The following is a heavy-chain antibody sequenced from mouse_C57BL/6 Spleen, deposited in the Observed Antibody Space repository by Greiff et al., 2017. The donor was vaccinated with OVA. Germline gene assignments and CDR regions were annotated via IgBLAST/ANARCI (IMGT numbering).Heavy chain of an antibody. CDR3: ADYYGSSYAMDY. Sequence: QVQLQQSGAELARPGASVKLSCKASGYTFTSYGISWVKQRTGQGLEWIGEIYPRSGNTYYNEKFKGKATLTADKSSSTAYMELRSLTSEDSAVDFCADYYGSSYAMDYWGQGTSVTVSS. CDR2: IYPRSGNT. J-gene: IGHJ4*01. D-gene: IGHD1-1*01. V-gene: IGHV1-81*01. CDR1: GYTFTSYG.